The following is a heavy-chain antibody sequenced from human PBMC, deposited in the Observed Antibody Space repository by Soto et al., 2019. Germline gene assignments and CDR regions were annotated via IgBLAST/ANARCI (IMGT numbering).Heavy chain of an antibody. Sequence: ASVKVSCKASGYTFTSYAMHWVRQAPGQRLEWMGWINAGNGNTKYSQKFQGRVTITRNTSASTAYMELSSLRSEDTAVYYCARSPGPRGSYSCCYGLDVWGQGTRVAVSS. CDR2: INAGNGNT. CDR3: ARSPGPRGSYSCCYGLDV. CDR1: GYTFTSYA. V-gene: IGHV1-3*01. J-gene: IGHJ6*02. D-gene: IGHD3-16*01.